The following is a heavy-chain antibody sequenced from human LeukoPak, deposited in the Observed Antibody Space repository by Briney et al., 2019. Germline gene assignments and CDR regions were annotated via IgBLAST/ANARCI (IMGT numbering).Heavy chain of an antibody. J-gene: IGHJ4*02. Sequence: SETLSPTCAAYGGSFSGYNWSWIRQPPGKGLDGSGEINHSGSTNYKPSLKSGVTISVDTSKNQFSLKLSPVPAADTAVYCVARLLRRYYILSGYRYYFVFWGQGTGLTVSS. CDR1: GGSFSGYN. CDR3: ARLLRRYYILSGYRYYFVF. CDR2: INHSGST. V-gene: IGHV4-34*01. D-gene: IGHD3-9*01.